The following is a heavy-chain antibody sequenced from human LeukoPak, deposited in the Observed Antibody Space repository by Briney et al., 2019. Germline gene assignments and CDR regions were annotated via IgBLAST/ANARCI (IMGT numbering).Heavy chain of an antibody. CDR1: GGSISSYY. CDR3: ARDEAIFGAGYYYGMDV. J-gene: IGHJ6*02. CDR2: IYYSGST. V-gene: IGHV4-39*02. D-gene: IGHD3-3*01. Sequence: SETLSLTCTVSGGSISSYYWGWIRQPPGKGLEWIGSIYYSGSTYYNPSLKSRVTISVDTSKNQFSLKLNSVTATDTAVYYCARDEAIFGAGYYYGMDVWGQGTTVTVSS.